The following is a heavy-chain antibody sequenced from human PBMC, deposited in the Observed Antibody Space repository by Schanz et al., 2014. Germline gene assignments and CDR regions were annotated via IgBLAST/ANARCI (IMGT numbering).Heavy chain of an antibody. CDR3: VSQTGSPNY. CDR1: GFSVGNKY. V-gene: IGHV3-7*02. J-gene: IGHJ4*02. D-gene: IGHD6-13*01. Sequence: EVELVESGGGLVQPGGSLRLSCAASGFSVGNKYMNWVRQAPGKGLEWVANIKHDGSVKDYVDSVEGRFTISRDNAKRSLFLQMNSLRVEDTAVYFCVSQTGSPNYWGQGTLVTVSS. CDR2: IKHDGSVK.